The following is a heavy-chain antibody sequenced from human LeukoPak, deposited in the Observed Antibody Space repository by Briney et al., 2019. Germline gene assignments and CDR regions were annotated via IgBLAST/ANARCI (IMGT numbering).Heavy chain of an antibody. V-gene: IGHV4-34*01. CDR3: AREGGLRYFDWLFDYFDY. Sequence: SETLSLTCAVYGGSFSGYYWSWIRQPPGKGLEWIGEINHSGSTNDNPSLKSRVTISVDTSKNQFSLKLSSVTAADTAVYYCAREGGLRYFDWLFDYFDYWGQGTLVTVSS. CDR1: GGSFSGYY. D-gene: IGHD3-9*01. J-gene: IGHJ4*02. CDR2: INHSGST.